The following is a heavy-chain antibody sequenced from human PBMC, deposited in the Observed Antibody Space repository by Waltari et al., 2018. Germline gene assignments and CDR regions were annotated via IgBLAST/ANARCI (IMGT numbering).Heavy chain of an antibody. J-gene: IGHJ4*02. Sequence: EVQLDESGGGLVRHGGSLSLSCSASGFTFTRYLMNWVRQGPGKGLVWVARINSDGSSTTYADSVKGRFTISRDNAKNTVYLQMNSLRVEDTAVYYCTRALWLGELYDYWGQGTLVTVSS. V-gene: IGHV3-74*01. CDR3: TRALWLGELYDY. CDR2: INSDGSST. CDR1: GFTFTRYL. D-gene: IGHD3-10*01.